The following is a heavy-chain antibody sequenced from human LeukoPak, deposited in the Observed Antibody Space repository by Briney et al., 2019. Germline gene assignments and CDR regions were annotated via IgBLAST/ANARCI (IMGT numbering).Heavy chain of an antibody. CDR1: GFTFSSYA. D-gene: IGHD3-22*01. CDR2: ISYDGSNK. CDR3: ARGLRITVIVI. Sequence: GGSLRLSCAASGFTFSSYAMHWVRQAPGKGLEWVAVISYDGSNKYYADSVKGRFTISRDNSKNTLYLQMNSLRAEDTAVYYCARGLRITVIVIWGQGTLVTVSS. J-gene: IGHJ4*02. V-gene: IGHV3-30-3*01.